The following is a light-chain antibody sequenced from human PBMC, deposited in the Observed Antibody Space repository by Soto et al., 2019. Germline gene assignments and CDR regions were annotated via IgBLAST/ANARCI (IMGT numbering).Light chain of an antibody. CDR2: AAS. CDR3: LQDFAYPLT. Sequence: AIQMTQSPSSLSASVGDRVTITCRASQGVSNDVGWYQQKPGKAPRPLIYAASTLQSGVPSRFSGSQSATDFTLTISSLQPEDFATYYCLQDFAYPLTFGGGTKVEIK. J-gene: IGKJ4*01. CDR1: QGVSND. V-gene: IGKV1-6*01.